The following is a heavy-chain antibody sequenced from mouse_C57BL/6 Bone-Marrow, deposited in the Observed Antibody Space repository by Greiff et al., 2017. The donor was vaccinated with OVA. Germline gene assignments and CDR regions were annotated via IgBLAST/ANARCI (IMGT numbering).Heavy chain of an antibody. CDR2: INPYNGDT. D-gene: IGHD1-1*01. CDR1: GYSFTGYF. J-gene: IGHJ1*03. Sequence: VQLKESGPELVKPGDSVKISCKASGYSFTGYFMNWVMQSHGKSLEWIGRINPYNGDTFYNQKFKGKATLTVDKSSSTAHMERRSLTSEDSAVYYCARSPLLLRYWYFDVWGTGTTVTVSS. CDR3: ARSPLLLRYWYFDV. V-gene: IGHV1-20*01.